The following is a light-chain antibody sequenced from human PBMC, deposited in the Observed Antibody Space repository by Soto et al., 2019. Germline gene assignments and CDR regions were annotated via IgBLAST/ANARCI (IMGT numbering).Light chain of an antibody. J-gene: IGKJ2*01. Sequence: EIVLTQSPGTLSLSPGERATLSCRASQSVSSNYLAWYQQKPGQAPRLLIYGASNRATGVPYRFSGSGSGTGFTLTCRKREPENFAVYFCRQDGSSPPFAFGQGTKVEIK. CDR2: GAS. V-gene: IGKV3-20*01. CDR3: RQDGSSPPFA. CDR1: QSVSSNY.